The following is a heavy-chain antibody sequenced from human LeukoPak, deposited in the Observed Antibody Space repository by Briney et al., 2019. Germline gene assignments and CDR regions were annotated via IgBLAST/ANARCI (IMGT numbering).Heavy chain of an antibody. CDR2: INPSGGST. Sequence: GASVKVSCKASGHTFTSYYMHWVRQAPGQGLEWMGIINPSGGSTSYAQKFQGRVTMTRDTSTSTVYMELSSLRSEDTAVYYCASSGLWFGALYYYYYGMDVWGQGTTVTVSS. CDR1: GHTFTSYY. D-gene: IGHD3-10*01. J-gene: IGHJ6*02. V-gene: IGHV1-46*01. CDR3: ASSGLWFGALYYYYYGMDV.